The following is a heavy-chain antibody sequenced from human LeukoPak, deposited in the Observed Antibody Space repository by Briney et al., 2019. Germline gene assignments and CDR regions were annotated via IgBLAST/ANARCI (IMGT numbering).Heavy chain of an antibody. CDR3: AKSGGSSGWLPEHNWFDP. Sequence: GGSLRLSCAASGFTFSSYWMHWVRQAPGKGLVWVSRINTDGSSTSYADSVKGRFTISRDNAKNTLYLQMNSLRAEDTALYYCAKSGGSSGWLPEHNWFDPWGQGTLVTVSS. J-gene: IGHJ5*02. V-gene: IGHV3-74*01. CDR2: INTDGSST. CDR1: GFTFSSYW. D-gene: IGHD6-19*01.